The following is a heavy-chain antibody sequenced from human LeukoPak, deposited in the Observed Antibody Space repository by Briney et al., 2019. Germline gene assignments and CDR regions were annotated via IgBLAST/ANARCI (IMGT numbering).Heavy chain of an antibody. J-gene: IGHJ4*02. Sequence: SETLSLTCTVSGGSISSHYWSWIRQPPGRGLEWIGFIYYSGSTNYNPSLKSRVTISVDTSKNQFSLKLSSVTAADTAVYYCARERTGIVDYWGQGTLVTVSS. D-gene: IGHD3-10*01. V-gene: IGHV4-59*11. CDR1: GGSISSHY. CDR2: IYYSGST. CDR3: ARERTGIVDY.